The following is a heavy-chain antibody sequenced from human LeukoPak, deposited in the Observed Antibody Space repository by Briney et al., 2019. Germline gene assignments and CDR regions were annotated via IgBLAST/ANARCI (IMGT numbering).Heavy chain of an antibody. D-gene: IGHD1-26*01. CDR2: ISGSGSTI. CDR3: ARASSGSYSETDY. CDR1: RLTFSDYY. Sequence: GGSLRLSCAASRLTFSDYYMSWIRQTPGKGLEWVSYISGSGSTIYYADSVKGRFTISRDNAKNSPYLQMNRLRVEDTAVYYCARASSGSYSETDYWGQGTLVTVSS. V-gene: IGHV3-11*04. J-gene: IGHJ4*02.